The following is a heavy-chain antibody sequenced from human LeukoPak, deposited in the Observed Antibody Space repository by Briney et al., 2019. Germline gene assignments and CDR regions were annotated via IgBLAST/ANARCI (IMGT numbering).Heavy chain of an antibody. V-gene: IGHV3-15*01. Sequence: GGSLRLSCAASGFTFSNAWMSWVRQAPGKGLEWVGRIKSKTDGGTTDYAAPVKGRFTISRDDSKNTLYLQMNSLKTEDTAVYYCTTDSPIVVVVAANWVDYWGQGTLVTVSS. CDR3: TTDSPIVVVVAANWVDY. D-gene: IGHD2-15*01. J-gene: IGHJ4*02. CDR2: IKSKTDGGTT. CDR1: GFTFSNAW.